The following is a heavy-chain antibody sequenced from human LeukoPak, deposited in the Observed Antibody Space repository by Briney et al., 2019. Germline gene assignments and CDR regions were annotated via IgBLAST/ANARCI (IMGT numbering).Heavy chain of an antibody. J-gene: IGHJ1*01. CDR2: FDPEDGET. CDR3: AREANYAAEYFQH. D-gene: IGHD2-2*01. CDR1: GYTLTELS. Sequence: ASVKVSCKVSGYTLTELSMHWVRQAPGKGLEWMGGFDPEDGETIYAQKFQGRVTMTTDTSTSTAYMELRSLRSDDTAVYYCAREANYAAEYFQHWGQGTLVTVSS. V-gene: IGHV1-24*01.